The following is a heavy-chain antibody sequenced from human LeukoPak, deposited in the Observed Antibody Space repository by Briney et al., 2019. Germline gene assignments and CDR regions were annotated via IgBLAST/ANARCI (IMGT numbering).Heavy chain of an antibody. CDR2: MNPNSGNT. J-gene: IGHJ5*02. CDR1: GYTFTSYD. V-gene: IGHV1-8*01. CDR3: ARVGVATLSNWFDP. D-gene: IGHD5-12*01. Sequence: ASVKVSCKASGYTFTSYDINWVRQATGQGLEWMGWMNPNSGNTGYAQKFQGRVTMTRNTSISTAYMELSSLGSEDTAVYYCARVGVATLSNWFDPWGQGTLVTVSS.